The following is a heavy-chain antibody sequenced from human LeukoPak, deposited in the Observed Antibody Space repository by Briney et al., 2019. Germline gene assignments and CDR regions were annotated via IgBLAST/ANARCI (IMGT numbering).Heavy chain of an antibody. V-gene: IGHV4-59*01. CDR2: IYYSGST. CDR3: ARGGAPRSTPNYYYGMDV. Sequence: SETLSLTCTVSGGSINSDYWSWIRQPPGKGLEWIGTIYYSGSTNYNPSLKSRATIVVDTSETQFSLKLSSVTAADTAVYHCARGGAPRSTPNYYYGMDVWGQGTTVTVSS. D-gene: IGHD4/OR15-4a*01. J-gene: IGHJ6*02. CDR1: GGSINSDY.